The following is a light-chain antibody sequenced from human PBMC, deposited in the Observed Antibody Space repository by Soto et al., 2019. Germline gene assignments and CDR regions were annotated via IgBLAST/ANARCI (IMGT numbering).Light chain of an antibody. Sequence: EVELTQSPAILSLSPGETATLSCRASQSVDKFLAWYQQRPGQPPRLLIFDASNRATGIPDRFSGSGSGTDFTLTISRLEPEDFAVYYCQHYYTSYTTFGQGTKVDIK. CDR3: QHYYTSYTT. CDR2: DAS. CDR1: QSVDKF. J-gene: IGKJ1*01. V-gene: IGKV3-11*01.